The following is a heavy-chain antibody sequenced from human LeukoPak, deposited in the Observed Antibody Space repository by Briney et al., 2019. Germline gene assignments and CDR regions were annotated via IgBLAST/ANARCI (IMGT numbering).Heavy chain of an antibody. CDR2: ISGSGGST. CDR3: AKGSSSWTNYFDY. V-gene: IGHV3-23*01. CDR1: GFTFSSYA. J-gene: IGHJ4*02. Sequence: PGGSLRLSCAASGFTFSSYAMSWVRQAPGKGLEWVSAISGSGGSTYYADSVKGRFTISRDNSKNTLYLQMNSLRAEDTAIYYCAKGSSSWTNYFDYWGQGTLDTVSS. D-gene: IGHD6-13*01.